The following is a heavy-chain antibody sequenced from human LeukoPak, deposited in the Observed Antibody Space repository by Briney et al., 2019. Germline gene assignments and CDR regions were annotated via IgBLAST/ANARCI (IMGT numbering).Heavy chain of an antibody. V-gene: IGHV1-2*02. CDR2: INPQSGAT. CDR3: ARGGDDSGLYFAY. Sequence: ASVKVSCKASGYTFTGVYIHWVRQAPGQGLESMAWINPQSGATNYAQKFQGRVTMTRDMSINTAYMEVTSLRFDDTAVYYCARGGDDSGLYFAYWGQGTLVTVSS. D-gene: IGHD3-22*01. J-gene: IGHJ4*02. CDR1: GYTFTGVY.